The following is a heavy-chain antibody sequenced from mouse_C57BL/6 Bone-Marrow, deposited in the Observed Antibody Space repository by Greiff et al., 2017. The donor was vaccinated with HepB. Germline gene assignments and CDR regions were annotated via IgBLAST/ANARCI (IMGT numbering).Heavy chain of an antibody. CDR2: IWSGGST. CDR1: GFSLTSYG. CDR3: ARLFIPVAY. J-gene: IGHJ3*01. Sequence: QVQLQQSGPGLVQPSQSLSITCTVSGFSLTSYGVHWVRQSPGKGLEWLGVIWSGGSTDYNAAFISRLSISKDNSKGQVFFKMNSLQADDTAIYYCARLFIPVAYWGQGTLVTVSA. V-gene: IGHV2-2*01. D-gene: IGHD1-1*01.